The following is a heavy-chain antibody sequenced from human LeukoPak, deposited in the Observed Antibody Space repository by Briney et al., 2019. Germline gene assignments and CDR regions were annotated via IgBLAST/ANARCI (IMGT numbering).Heavy chain of an antibody. CDR2: ISTYNGNT. CDR1: GYSFIRYA. J-gene: IGHJ4*02. CDR3: ARERDTALTPYFDY. D-gene: IGHD5-18*01. V-gene: IGHV1-18*01. Sequence: GASVKFSCKASGYSFIRYAITWVRQAPGQGLEWIGWISTYNGNTNYAQSLQGRLTLTTDTSTNTAYMELRSLRSDDTAVYYCARERDTALTPYFDYWGQGTLVTVSS.